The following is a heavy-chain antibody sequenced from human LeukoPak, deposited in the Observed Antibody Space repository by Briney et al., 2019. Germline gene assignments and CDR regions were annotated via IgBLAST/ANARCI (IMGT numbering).Heavy chain of an antibody. CDR2: ISGSGGST. D-gene: IGHD1-26*01. Sequence: GGSLRLSCAASGFTFSSYAMSWVRQAPGKGLEWVSAISGSGGSTYYADSVKGRFTISRDNSKNTLYLQMNSLRAEDTAVYYCAKDATIRSWDYYYMDVWGKGTTVTVSS. V-gene: IGHV3-23*01. J-gene: IGHJ6*03. CDR1: GFTFSSYA. CDR3: AKDATIRSWDYYYMDV.